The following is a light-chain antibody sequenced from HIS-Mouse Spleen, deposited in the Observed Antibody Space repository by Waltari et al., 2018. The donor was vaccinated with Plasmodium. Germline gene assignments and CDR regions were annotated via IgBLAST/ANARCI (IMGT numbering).Light chain of an antibody. V-gene: IGLV2-8*01. CDR3: SSYAGSNNFCV. J-gene: IGLJ1*01. CDR2: EVS. CDR1: SSALGGYNY. Sequence: QSALTPPPSASGSPGQSGTISCTGTSSALGGYNYVSWYQQHPGKAPKLMIYEVSKRPSGVPDRFSGSKSGNTASLTVSGLQAEDEADYYCSSYAGSNNFCVFGTGTKVTVL.